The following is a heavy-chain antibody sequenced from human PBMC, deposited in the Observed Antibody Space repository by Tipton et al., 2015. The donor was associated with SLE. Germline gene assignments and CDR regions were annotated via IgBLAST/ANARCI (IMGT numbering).Heavy chain of an antibody. D-gene: IGHD6-13*01. CDR3: AAGIQEGRYYYYMDI. J-gene: IGHJ6*03. Sequence: TLSLSCSVSGGSLSSVGYYWSWIRQHPGKGLEGLGFFNYGWSTYYNPSLMSRVTISVETSKNQFSLKLTSVTAADTAVYYCAAGIQEGRYYYYMDIWGKGTTVTVSS. V-gene: IGHV4-31*03. CDR1: GGSLSSVGYY. CDR2: FNYGWST.